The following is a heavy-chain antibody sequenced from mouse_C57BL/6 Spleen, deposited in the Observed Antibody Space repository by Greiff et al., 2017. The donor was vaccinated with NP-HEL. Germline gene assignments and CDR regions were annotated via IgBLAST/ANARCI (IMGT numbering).Heavy chain of an antibody. CDR2: ISDGGSYT. Sequence: EVHLVESGGGLVKPGGSLKLSCAASGFTFSSYAMSWVRQTPEKRLEWVATISDGGSYTYYPDNVKGRFTISRDNAKNDLYLQMSHLKSEDTAMYYCARAFLRRYYAMDYWGQGTSVTVSS. V-gene: IGHV5-4*01. CDR3: ARAFLRRYYAMDY. D-gene: IGHD2-12*01. CDR1: GFTFSSYA. J-gene: IGHJ4*01.